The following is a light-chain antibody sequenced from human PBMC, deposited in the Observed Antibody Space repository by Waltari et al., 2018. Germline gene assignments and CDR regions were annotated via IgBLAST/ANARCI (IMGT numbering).Light chain of an antibody. Sequence: DIQMTQSPFTLSASAGDSVTITCRASQSIVTWLAWYQQKPGKAPKLLIYTASRLEGGVPSRFSASGSGTEFTLTISSLQPDDFATYYCQQYKSSSYTFGQGTKLEI. J-gene: IGKJ2*01. CDR3: QQYKSSSYT. CDR2: TAS. V-gene: IGKV1-5*03. CDR1: QSIVTW.